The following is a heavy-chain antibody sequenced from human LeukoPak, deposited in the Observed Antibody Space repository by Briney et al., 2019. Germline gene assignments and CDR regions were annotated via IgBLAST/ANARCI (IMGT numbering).Heavy chain of an antibody. CDR2: INHSGST. Sequence: KSSETLPLTCAVYGGSFSGYYWSWIRQPPGKGLEWIGEINHSGSTNYNPSLKSRVTISVDTSKNQFSLKLSSVTAADTAVYYCARDRGGGNFDAFDIWGQGTMVTVSS. V-gene: IGHV4-34*01. J-gene: IGHJ3*02. CDR3: ARDRGGGNFDAFDI. D-gene: IGHD4-23*01. CDR1: GGSFSGYY.